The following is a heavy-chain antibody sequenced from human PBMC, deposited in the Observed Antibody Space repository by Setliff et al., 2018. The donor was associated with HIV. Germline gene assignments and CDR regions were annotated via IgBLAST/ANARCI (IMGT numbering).Heavy chain of an antibody. J-gene: IGHJ6*03. CDR2: IYTSGST. V-gene: IGHV4-61*02. Sequence: TLSLTCTVSGGSISSGSYYWSWIRQPAGKGLEWIGRIYTSGSTNYNPSLKSRVTISVDTSKNQFSLKLSSVTSADTAVYYCARLPSYYYYYYMDVWGKGTTVTVS. CDR3: ARLPSYYYYYYMDV. CDR1: GGSISSGSYY.